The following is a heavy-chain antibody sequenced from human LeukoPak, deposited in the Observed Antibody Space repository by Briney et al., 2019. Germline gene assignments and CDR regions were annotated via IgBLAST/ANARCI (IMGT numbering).Heavy chain of an antibody. V-gene: IGHV1-2*02. CDR3: ARAGVVVTAMALDY. J-gene: IGHJ4*02. CDR1: GYTFTGYY. D-gene: IGHD2-21*02. Sequence: ASVKVSCKASGYTFTGYYMHWVRQAPGQGLEWMGWINPNSGGTNYAQKFQGRVTTTRDTSISTAYMELSRLRSDDTAVYYCARAGVVVTAMALDYWGQGTLVTVSS. CDR2: INPNSGGT.